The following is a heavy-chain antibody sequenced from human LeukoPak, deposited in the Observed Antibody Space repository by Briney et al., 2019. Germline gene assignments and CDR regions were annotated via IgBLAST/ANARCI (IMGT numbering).Heavy chain of an antibody. CDR3: ARHNVYDCSGDGRYYFDY. CDR2: MSHSGST. V-gene: IGHV4-38-2*01. J-gene: IGHJ4*02. CDR1: GYSISSGYH. D-gene: IGHD3-22*01. Sequence: SETLSLTCAVSGYSISSGYHWAWIRQPPGKGLEWIGSMSHSGSTYYNPSLKSRVTISVDTSKNQFSVKLSSVSAADTAVYYCARHNVYDCSGDGRYYFDYWGQGTLVTVSS.